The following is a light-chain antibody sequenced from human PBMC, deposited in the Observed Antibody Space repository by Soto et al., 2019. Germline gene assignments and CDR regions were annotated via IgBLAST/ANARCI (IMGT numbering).Light chain of an antibody. J-gene: IGLJ2*01. Sequence: QPVLTQSTSASASLGASVKLTCTLSSGHSSYAIAWHQQQPEKGPRYLMRLNSDGSHNKGDGIPDRFSGSSSGAERYLSISSLQSEDEADYYCQTWGTGIRGVFGGGTKLTVL. CDR3: QTWGTGIRGV. V-gene: IGLV4-69*01. CDR2: LNSDGSH. CDR1: SGHSSYA.